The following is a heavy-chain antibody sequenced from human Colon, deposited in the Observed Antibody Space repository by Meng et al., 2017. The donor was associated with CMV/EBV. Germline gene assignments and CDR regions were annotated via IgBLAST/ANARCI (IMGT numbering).Heavy chain of an antibody. CDR2: IKSKTDGEAI. V-gene: IGHV3-15*01. J-gene: IGHJ4*02. D-gene: IGHD2-2*01. Sequence: ELVPSVVGLVKPWGSLCIFFSSSGFSFPVAWRSWVRQTPGEGVGCVGQIKSKTDGEAIYYAASMRGRFTISRDDSRNMVYLQMNSLIIEDTAMYYCGCGVPAYDYWGQGALVTVSS. CDR3: GCGVPAYDY. CDR1: GFSFPVAW.